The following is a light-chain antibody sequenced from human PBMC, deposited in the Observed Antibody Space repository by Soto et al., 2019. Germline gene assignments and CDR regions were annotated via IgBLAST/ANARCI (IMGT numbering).Light chain of an antibody. V-gene: IGKV3-11*01. Sequence: EIVLTQSPATLSLSLGEGATLSCRASQSVSSYLAWYQQKPGQAPRLLIYDASNRATGIPARFSGSGSGTDFTLIISSLEPEDFAVYYCQQRSNWPVTFGLGTKVEV. CDR3: QQRSNWPVT. J-gene: IGKJ1*01. CDR2: DAS. CDR1: QSVSSY.